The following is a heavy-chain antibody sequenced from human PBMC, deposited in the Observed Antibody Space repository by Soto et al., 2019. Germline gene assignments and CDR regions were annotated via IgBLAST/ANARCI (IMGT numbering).Heavy chain of an antibody. CDR1: VFTFISYW. CDR3: ARGHQLPALYYYGMGV. J-gene: IGHJ6*02. CDR2: INSDGSST. Sequence: GWSLRLACASSVFTFISYWMHWVRQAPGKGLVWVSRINSDGSSTSYADSVKGRFTISRDNAKNTLYLQMNSLRAEDTAVYYCARGHQLPALYYYGMGVWGQGTTVTVSS. D-gene: IGHD2-2*01. V-gene: IGHV3-74*01.